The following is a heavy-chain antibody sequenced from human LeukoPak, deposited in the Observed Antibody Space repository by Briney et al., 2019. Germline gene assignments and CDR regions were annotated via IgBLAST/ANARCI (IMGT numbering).Heavy chain of an antibody. CDR2: ISSGSTYK. CDR1: TFTFSSYS. J-gene: IGHJ4*02. CDR3: ASRIVGTPDYFDY. D-gene: IGHD1-26*01. Sequence: GGSLRLSCAASTFTFSSYSMNWVRQAPGKGLEWVSSISSGSTYKYYADSVKGRFIISRDNAKNSLYLQMNSLRVEDTAVYYCASRIVGTPDYFDYWGQGTLVTVSS. V-gene: IGHV3-21*01.